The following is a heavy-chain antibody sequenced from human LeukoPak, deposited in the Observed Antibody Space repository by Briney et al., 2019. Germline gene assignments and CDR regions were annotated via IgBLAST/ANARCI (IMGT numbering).Heavy chain of an antibody. CDR2: INPNSGGT. J-gene: IGHJ3*02. CDR1: GYTFTGYY. Sequence: ASVKVSCKASGYTFTGYYMHWVRPAPGQGLEWMGWINPNSGGTNYAQKFQGRVTMTRDTSISTAYMELSRLRSDDTAVYYCAHEPYSSGYYSPIGAFDIWGQGTMVTVSS. V-gene: IGHV1-2*02. D-gene: IGHD3-22*01. CDR3: AHEPYSSGYYSPIGAFDI.